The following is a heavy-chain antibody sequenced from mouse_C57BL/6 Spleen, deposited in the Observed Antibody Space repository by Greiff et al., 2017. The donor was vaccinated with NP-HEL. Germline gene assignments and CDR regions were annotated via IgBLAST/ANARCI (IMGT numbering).Heavy chain of an antibody. CDR3: ASEESHYYAMDY. V-gene: IGHV1-66*01. CDR2: IYPGSGNT. Sequence: QVQLKQSGPELVKPGASVKISCKASGYSFTSYYIHWVKQRPGQGLEWIGWIYPGSGNTKYNEKFKGKATLTADTSSSTAYMQLSSLTSEDSAVYYCASEESHYYAMDYWGQGTSVTVSS. CDR1: GYSFTSYY. J-gene: IGHJ4*01.